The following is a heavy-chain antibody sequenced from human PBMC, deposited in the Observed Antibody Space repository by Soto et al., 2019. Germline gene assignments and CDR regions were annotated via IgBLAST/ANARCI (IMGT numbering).Heavy chain of an antibody. CDR1: GFTFSSYA. CDR3: ARGDIAVVPAAITGWFDP. J-gene: IGHJ5*02. V-gene: IGHV4-38-2*01. Sequence: PGGSLRLSCAASGFTFSSYAMSWVRQAPGKGLEWIGSIYHSGNTYYNSSLKSRVTISVDTSKNQLSLKLNSVTAAETAVYFCARGDIAVVPAAITGWFDPWGQGALVTVSS. D-gene: IGHD2-2*02. CDR2: IYHSGNT.